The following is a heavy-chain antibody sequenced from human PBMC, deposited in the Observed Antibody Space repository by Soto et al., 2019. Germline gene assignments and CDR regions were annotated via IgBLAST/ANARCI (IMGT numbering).Heavy chain of an antibody. CDR2: IWYDGSNK. J-gene: IGHJ4*02. Sequence: QVQLVESGGGVVQPGRSLRLSCAASGFTFSSYDMHWVRQAPGKGLEWVAVIWYDGSNKNYADSVKGRFTISRDNSKNTLYQQMTGLRAEDTAVYYCARDQAGYAGPTTRFHYWGQGNLVTVSS. D-gene: IGHD1-26*01. V-gene: IGHV3-33*01. CDR1: GFTFSSYD. CDR3: ARDQAGYAGPTTRFHY.